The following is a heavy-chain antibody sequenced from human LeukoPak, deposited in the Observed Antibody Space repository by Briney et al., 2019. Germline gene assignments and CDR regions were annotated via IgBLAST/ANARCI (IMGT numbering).Heavy chain of an antibody. Sequence: PSGTLSLTCAVSGGSISSSNWWSWVRQPPGKGLEWIGEIYHSGSTNYNPSLKSRVTISVDTSKNQFSLKLSSVTAADTAVYYCARETGSYYYYYYYMDVWGKGTTVTVSS. CDR3: ARETGSYYYYYYYMDV. CDR1: GGSISSSNW. V-gene: IGHV4-4*02. J-gene: IGHJ6*03. D-gene: IGHD1-26*01. CDR2: IYHSGST.